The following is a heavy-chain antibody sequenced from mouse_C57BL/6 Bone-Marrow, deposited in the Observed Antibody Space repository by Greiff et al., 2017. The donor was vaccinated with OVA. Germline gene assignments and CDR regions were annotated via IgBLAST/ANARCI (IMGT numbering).Heavy chain of an antibody. Sequence: QVQLQQSGAELAKPGASVKLSCKASGYTFASYWMHWVKQRPGQGLEWIGYINPSSGYTKYNQKFKDKATLTADKSSSTAYMQLSSLTYEDSAVYYCARSYDGYPFYYYAMDYWGQGTSVTVSS. CDR3: ARSYDGYPFYYYAMDY. CDR1: GYTFASYW. J-gene: IGHJ4*01. D-gene: IGHD2-3*01. V-gene: IGHV1-7*01. CDR2: INPSSGYT.